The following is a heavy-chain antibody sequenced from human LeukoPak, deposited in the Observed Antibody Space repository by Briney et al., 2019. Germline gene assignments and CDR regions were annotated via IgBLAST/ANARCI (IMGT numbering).Heavy chain of an antibody. J-gene: IGHJ5*02. D-gene: IGHD3-16*01. V-gene: IGHV3-30*03. Sequence: GGSLRLSCEVSGFSIGNHGMHWVRQAPDKGLEWVAMISHDGGAKYYGDSVKGRLTISRDNSENTLYLQMNGLRVEDTAVYYCARDWGSSGWYNWFDPWGQGTLVTVSS. CDR3: ARDWGSSGWYNWFDP. CDR2: ISHDGGAK. CDR1: GFSIGNHG.